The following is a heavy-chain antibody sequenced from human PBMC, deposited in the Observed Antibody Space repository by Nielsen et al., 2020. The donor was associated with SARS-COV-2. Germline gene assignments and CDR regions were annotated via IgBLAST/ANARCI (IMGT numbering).Heavy chain of an antibody. D-gene: IGHD7-27*01. CDR2: ISYDGSNK. Sequence: GESLKISCAASGFTFSSYAMHWVRQAPGTGLEWVAVISYDGSNKYYVDSVKGRFTISRDNSKNTLYLQINSLRAEDTAVYYCARGNGWGSYFDYWGQGTLVTVSS. CDR1: GFTFSSYA. J-gene: IGHJ4*02. V-gene: IGHV3-30-3*01. CDR3: ARGNGWGSYFDY.